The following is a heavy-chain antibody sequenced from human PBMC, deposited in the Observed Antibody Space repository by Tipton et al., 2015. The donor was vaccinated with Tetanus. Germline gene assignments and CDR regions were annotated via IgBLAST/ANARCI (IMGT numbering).Heavy chain of an antibody. V-gene: IGHV1-2*02. CDR3: ARDPGRISGWKTDY. Sequence: QLVQSGAEVKKPGATVKVSCKASGYTFTGYYMHWVRQAPGQGLEWMGWINPNSGGTNYAQKFQGRVTMTRDTSISTAYMELSRLRSDDTAVYYCARDPGRISGWKTDYWGQGTLVTVSS. CDR1: GYTFTGYY. CDR2: INPNSGGT. J-gene: IGHJ4*02. D-gene: IGHD6-19*01.